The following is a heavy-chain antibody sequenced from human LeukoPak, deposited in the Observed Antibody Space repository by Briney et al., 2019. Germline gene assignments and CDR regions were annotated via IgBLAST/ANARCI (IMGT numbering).Heavy chain of an antibody. Sequence: SETLSLTCAVSGGSISSSNWWSWVRQPPGKGLEWIGEIYHSGSTNYNPSLKSRVTISVDKSKNQFSLKLSSVTAADTAVYYCARDKRVDTTMEYYFDDWGQGTLDTVSS. J-gene: IGHJ4*02. CDR2: IYHSGST. V-gene: IGHV4-4*02. D-gene: IGHD5-18*01. CDR3: ARDKRVDTTMEYYFDD. CDR1: GGSISSSNW.